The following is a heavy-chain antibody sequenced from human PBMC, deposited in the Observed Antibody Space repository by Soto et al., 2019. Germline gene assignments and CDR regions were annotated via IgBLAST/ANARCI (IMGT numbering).Heavy chain of an antibody. D-gene: IGHD5-18*01. V-gene: IGHV4-30-2*01. CDR1: GGSISSGGYS. CDR2: IYHSGST. CDR3: ARGDTAMGYGMDV. Sequence: QLQLQESGSGLVKPSQTLSLTCAVSGGSISSGGYSWSWIRQPPGKGLEWIGYIYHSGSTYYNPSLKSRVXXSXDXXKNQFSLKLSSVTAADTAVYYCARGDTAMGYGMDVWGQGTTVTVSS. J-gene: IGHJ6*02.